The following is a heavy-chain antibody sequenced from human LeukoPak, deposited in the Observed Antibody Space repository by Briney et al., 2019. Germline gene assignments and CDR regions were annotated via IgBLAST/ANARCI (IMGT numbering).Heavy chain of an antibody. CDR1: GFTVTRYG. J-gene: IGHJ4*02. V-gene: IGHV3-30*02. CDR2: IRYDGSDK. D-gene: IGHD3-16*02. CDR3: GEDLFGDYFSETYHSIDY. Sequence: SGGSLRLSCAASGFTVTRYGMHWVRQAPGKGLEWVAVIRYDGSDKYFADSVKGRFTISRDDSKNIMVLQMISLGAEDTAVYYSGEDLFGDYFSETYHSIDYWGQGTLVTVSS.